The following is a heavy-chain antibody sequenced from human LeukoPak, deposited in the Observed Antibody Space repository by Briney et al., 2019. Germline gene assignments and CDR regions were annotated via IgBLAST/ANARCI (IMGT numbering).Heavy chain of an antibody. CDR3: ARGRQQLLT. V-gene: IGHV4-34*01. J-gene: IGHJ5*02. CDR1: GGSFSGYY. CDR2: INHSGST. Sequence: ASETLSLTCAVYGGSFSGYYWSWIRQPPGKGLEWIGEINHSGSTNYNPSLKSRVTISVDTSKNQFSLKLSSVTAADTAVYYCARGRQQLLTWGQGTLVTVSS. D-gene: IGHD6-13*01.